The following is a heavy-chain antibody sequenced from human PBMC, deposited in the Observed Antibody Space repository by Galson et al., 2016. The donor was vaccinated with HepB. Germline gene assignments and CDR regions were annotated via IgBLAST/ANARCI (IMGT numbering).Heavy chain of an antibody. CDR3: ARRSSFGYLSR. Sequence: QSGAEVKKPGESLKISCEGSGYTSSSYWIGWVRQMPGKGLEWMGIIYLDDSDTRYSPSFQGQVTISADKSISTAYLQWSSLKASDTAMYYCARRSSFGYLSRWGQGTLLAVSS. D-gene: IGHD5-18*01. J-gene: IGHJ4*02. CDR1: GYTSSSYW. V-gene: IGHV5-51*01. CDR2: IYLDDSDT.